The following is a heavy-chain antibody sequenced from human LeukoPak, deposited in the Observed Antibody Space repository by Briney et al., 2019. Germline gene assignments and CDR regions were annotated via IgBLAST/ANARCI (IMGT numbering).Heavy chain of an antibody. CDR2: IDCNTGDT. CDR3: ARTSHYVDIATTIPYGIYYFDN. CDR1: GYTFTDTY. Sequence: ASVKVFCKASGYTFTDTYIHWVRQAPGQGLQWMGWIDCNTGDTDSAQRFQGRVTMTMDTSITTVFMELSTLSSDDTAVYYCARTSHYVDIATTIPYGIYYFDNWGQGTLVTVSS. V-gene: IGHV1-2*02. D-gene: IGHD5-12*01. J-gene: IGHJ4*02.